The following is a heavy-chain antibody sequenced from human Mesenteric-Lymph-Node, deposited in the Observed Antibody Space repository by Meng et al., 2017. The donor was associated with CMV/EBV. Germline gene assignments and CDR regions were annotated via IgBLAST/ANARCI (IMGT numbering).Heavy chain of an antibody. CDR2: IWYDGSNK. J-gene: IGHJ4*02. Sequence: GESLKISCAASGFAFNSYGMHWVRQAPGKGLEWAAVIWYDGSNKYYGDSVKGRFTISRDDSRNTLYLQMNSLRVDDTAVYYCAKAKWVGGDWDYYFEYWGQGTLVTVSS. CDR3: AKAKWVGGDWDYYFEY. V-gene: IGHV3-33*03. D-gene: IGHD2-21*02. CDR1: GFAFNSYG.